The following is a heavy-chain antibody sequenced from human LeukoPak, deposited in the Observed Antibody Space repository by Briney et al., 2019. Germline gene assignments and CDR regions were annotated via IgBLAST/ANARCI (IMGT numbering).Heavy chain of an antibody. D-gene: IGHD6-6*01. CDR3: ARSIAARIRYYFDY. CDR1: GYTFTSDY. V-gene: IGHV1-46*01. Sequence: ASVKVSCKXSGYTFTSDYMHWVRQAPRQGLEWMGIINPSGGSTSYSQKFQGRVTMTRDTSTSTVYMELSSLRSEDTAVYYCARSIAARIRYYFDYWGQGTLVTVSS. CDR2: INPSGGST. J-gene: IGHJ4*02.